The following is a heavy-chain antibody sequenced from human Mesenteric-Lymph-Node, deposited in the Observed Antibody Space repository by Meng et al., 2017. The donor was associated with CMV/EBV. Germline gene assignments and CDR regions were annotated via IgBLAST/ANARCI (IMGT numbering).Heavy chain of an antibody. D-gene: IGHD2-2*01. CDR2: IIPILGIA. CDR1: GYTFTGHGYY. J-gene: IGHJ4*02. CDR3: ARDRYHLLWPYYFDY. Sequence: ASVKVSCKASGYTFTGHGYYVHWVRQAPGQGLEWMGRIIPILGIANYAQKLQGRVTMTTDTSTTTAYMELRSLRSDDTAVYYCARDRYHLLWPYYFDYWGQGTLVTVSS. V-gene: IGHV1-18*04.